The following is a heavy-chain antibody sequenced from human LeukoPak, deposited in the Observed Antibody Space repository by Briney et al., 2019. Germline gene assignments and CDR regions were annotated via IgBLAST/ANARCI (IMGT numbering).Heavy chain of an antibody. Sequence: QAGGSLRLSCAASGFTFSSYWMHWVRQAPGKGLVWVSRINSDGSSTSYADSVKGRFTISRDNSKNTLYLQMNSLRAEDTAVYYCAKDPGYSYGYFDYWGQGTLVTVSS. D-gene: IGHD5-18*01. CDR2: INSDGSST. CDR3: AKDPGYSYGYFDY. J-gene: IGHJ4*02. CDR1: GFTFSSYW. V-gene: IGHV3-74*01.